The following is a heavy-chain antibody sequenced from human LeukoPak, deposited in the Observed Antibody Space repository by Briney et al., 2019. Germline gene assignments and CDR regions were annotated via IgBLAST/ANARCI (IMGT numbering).Heavy chain of an antibody. CDR1: GIIFDNYA. CDR2: ISGDGGST. V-gene: IGHV3-43*02. J-gene: IGHJ4*02. CDR3: ARESETSGWYDY. D-gene: IGHD6-19*01. Sequence: GGSLRLSCAAPGIIFDNYAIHWVRQAPGKGLEWVSLISGDGGSTFYADSVRGRFTISRDNTRKSLSLQMSSLRSEDTALYYCARESETSGWYDYWGQGTLVTVSS.